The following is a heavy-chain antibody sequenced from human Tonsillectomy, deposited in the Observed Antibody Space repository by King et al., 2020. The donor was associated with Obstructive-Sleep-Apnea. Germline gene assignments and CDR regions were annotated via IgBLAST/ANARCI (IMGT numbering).Heavy chain of an antibody. D-gene: IGHD1-1*01. Sequence: QLQESGSGLVKPSQTLSLTCAVSGGSISSGGYSWSWIRQPPGKGLEWIGYIYHSGSTYYNPSLKSRVTISVGRSKNQFSLKLSSLTAPDTAVYYCARAMPLSSVAPNLYFDYWGQGTLVTVSS. CDR3: ARAMPLSSVAPNLYFDY. CDR1: GGSISSGGYS. V-gene: IGHV4-30-2*01. CDR2: IYHSGST. J-gene: IGHJ4*02.